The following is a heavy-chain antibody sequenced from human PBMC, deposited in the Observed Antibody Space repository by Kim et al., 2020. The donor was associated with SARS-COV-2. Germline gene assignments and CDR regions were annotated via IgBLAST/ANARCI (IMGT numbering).Heavy chain of an antibody. CDR1: GFTFTTYA. CDR2: ISRSGDNT. J-gene: IGHJ6*02. CDR3: VRDRPGTSCSPMDV. Sequence: GGSLRLSCAASGFTFTTYAMSWGRQAPGKGLEWVSGISRSGDNTYYADSVKGRFTISRDNSKDTLSLQMNSLRVEDTAIYYCVRDRPGTSCSPMDVWGQGTAVTVAS. V-gene: IGHV3-23*01. D-gene: IGHD2-2*01.